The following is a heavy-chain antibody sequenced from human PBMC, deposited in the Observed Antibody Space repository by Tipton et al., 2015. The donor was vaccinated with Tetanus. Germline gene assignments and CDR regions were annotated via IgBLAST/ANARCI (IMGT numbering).Heavy chain of an antibody. Sequence: GLVKPSQTLSLTCAISGDRVSSNSVAWNWIRQSPSRGLEWLGRTYFRSKWFTDFAPSVKSRITIEPDTSKNQFFLQLHSVTTDDTAFFFCARGGGGPPFDSWGQGTLVTVSS. J-gene: IGHJ4*02. D-gene: IGHD3-16*01. V-gene: IGHV6-1*01. CDR2: TYFRSKWFT. CDR1: GDRVSSNSVA. CDR3: ARGGGGPPFDS.